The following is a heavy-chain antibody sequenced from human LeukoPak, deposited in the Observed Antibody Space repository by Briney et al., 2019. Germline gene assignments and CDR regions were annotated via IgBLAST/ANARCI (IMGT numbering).Heavy chain of an antibody. J-gene: IGHJ4*02. CDR3: ARENDVDTAMVY. CDR2: IYLGASDT. CDR1: GYCFTSDL. Sequence: HGESLKISCKGSGYCFTSDLIGGVRQMPGKGLEWMGIIYLGASDTRYSPSFQGQVPISADKSNSTAYLQWSSLKASDTAMYYRARENDVDTAMVYWGQGTLVTVSS. V-gene: IGHV5-51*01. D-gene: IGHD5-18*01.